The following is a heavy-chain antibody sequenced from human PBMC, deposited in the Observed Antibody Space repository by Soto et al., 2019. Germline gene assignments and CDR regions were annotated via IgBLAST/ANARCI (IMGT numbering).Heavy chain of an antibody. V-gene: IGHV3-33*01. CDR3: ARDYREFDY. CDR1: GFTFSSYG. J-gene: IGHJ4*02. CDR2: IWYDGSNK. Sequence: PGESLKISCAASGFTFSSYGMHWVRQAPGKGLEWVAVIWYDGSNKYYADSVKGRFTISRDNSKNTLYLQMNSLRAEDTAVYYCARDYREFDYWGQGTLVTVSS.